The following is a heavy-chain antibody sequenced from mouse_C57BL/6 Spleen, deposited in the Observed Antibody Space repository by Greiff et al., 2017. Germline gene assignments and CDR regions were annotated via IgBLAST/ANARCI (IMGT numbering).Heavy chain of an antibody. CDR2: ISSGGSYT. CDR3: ARPESSYGYFDV. J-gene: IGHJ1*03. V-gene: IGHV5-6*01. D-gene: IGHD1-1*01. CDR1: GFTFSSYG. Sequence: EVKVVESGGDLVKPGGSLKLSCAASGFTFSSYGMSWVRQTPDKRLEWVATISSGGSYTYYPDSVKGRFTISRDNAKNTLYLQMSSLKSEDTAMYYCARPESSYGYFDVWGTGTTVTVSS.